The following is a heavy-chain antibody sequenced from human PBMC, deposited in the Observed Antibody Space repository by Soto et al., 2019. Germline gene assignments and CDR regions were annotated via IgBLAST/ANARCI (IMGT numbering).Heavy chain of an antibody. J-gene: IGHJ6*02. V-gene: IGHV4-30-2*02. CDR1: GGSISSGGYS. Sequence: SETLSLTSAVSGGSISSGGYSWSWIRQPPGKGLECIGYIYHSGSTYYNPSLKSRVTISVDTSKNQFSLKLSSVTAADTAVYYCARPLYSYGMDVWGQGTTVTVSS. D-gene: IGHD3-16*01. CDR3: ARPLYSYGMDV. CDR2: IYHSGST.